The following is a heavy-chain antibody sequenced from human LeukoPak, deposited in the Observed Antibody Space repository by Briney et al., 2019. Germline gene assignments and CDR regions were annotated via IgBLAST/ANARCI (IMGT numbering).Heavy chain of an antibody. Sequence: PSETLSLTCTVSGGSISSNNYYWGWIRQPPGKGLGWIGSIYYSGSTYYNPSLKSRVTISVDTSKNQFSLKLSSVTAADTAVYYCVNSSPGGGWLVSGNFDYWGQGTLVTVSS. CDR1: GGSISSNNYY. CDR2: IYYSGST. J-gene: IGHJ4*02. D-gene: IGHD6-19*01. V-gene: IGHV4-39*01. CDR3: VNSSPGGGWLVSGNFDY.